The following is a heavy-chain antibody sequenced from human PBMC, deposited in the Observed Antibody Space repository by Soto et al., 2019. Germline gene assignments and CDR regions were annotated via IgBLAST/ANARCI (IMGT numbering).Heavy chain of an antibody. CDR3: ARGGHVVVVTAALDY. Sequence: QVQLRQSGAEVKKTGASVKVSCKASGDTFTDYYIHWVRQAPGQGLEWMGTVNPSGGHTTYAQHFLGRVTMTRDTSTSTLYMELTSLTSDDTAVYYCARGGHVVVVTAALDYWGQGTLVTVSS. J-gene: IGHJ4*02. D-gene: IGHD2-21*02. CDR1: GDTFTDYY. CDR2: VNPSGGHT. V-gene: IGHV1-46*01.